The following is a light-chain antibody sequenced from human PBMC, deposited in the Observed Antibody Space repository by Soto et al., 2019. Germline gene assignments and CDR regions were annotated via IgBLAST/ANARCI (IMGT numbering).Light chain of an antibody. V-gene: IGLV2-11*01. Sequence: QSALTQPRSVSGSPGQSVTISCTGTSSDVGGYNFVSWYQQHPGKAPKLMIYDVSQRPSGVPDRFSGSKSGNTASLTIPGLKEEAEADYYCCSYAGSHFLFGGGTKLTVL. CDR1: SSDVGGYNF. J-gene: IGLJ2*01. CDR2: DVS. CDR3: CSYAGSHFL.